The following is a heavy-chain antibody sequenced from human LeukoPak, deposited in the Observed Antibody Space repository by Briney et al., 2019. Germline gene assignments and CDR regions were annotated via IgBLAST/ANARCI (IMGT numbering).Heavy chain of an antibody. D-gene: IGHD3-22*01. CDR1: GYTFTSYA. CDR3: ARRDLYDSSGCDY. CDR2: INAGNGNT. J-gene: IGHJ4*02. V-gene: IGHV1-3*01. Sequence: PGASVKVSCKASGYTFTSYAMHWVRQAPGQRLEWMGWINAGNGNTKYSQKFQGRVTITRDTSASTAYMELSSLRSEDTAVHYCARRDLYDSSGCDYWGQGTLVTVSS.